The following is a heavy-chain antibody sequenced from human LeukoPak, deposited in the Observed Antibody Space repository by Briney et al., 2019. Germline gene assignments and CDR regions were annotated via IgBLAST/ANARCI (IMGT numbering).Heavy chain of an antibody. CDR2: INPNSGGT. Sequence: ASVKVSCKASGYTFTGYYMHWVRQAPGQGLEWMGWINPNSGGTNYAQKFQGRVTMTRDTSISTAYMELSRLRSDDTAVYYCAREFGDYDFWSGYYRYYFDYWGQGTLVTVSS. CDR3: AREFGDYDFWSGYYRYYFDY. CDR1: GYTFTGYY. V-gene: IGHV1-2*02. D-gene: IGHD3-3*01. J-gene: IGHJ4*02.